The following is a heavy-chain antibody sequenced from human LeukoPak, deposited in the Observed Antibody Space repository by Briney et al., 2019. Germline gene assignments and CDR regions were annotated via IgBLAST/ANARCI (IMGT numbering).Heavy chain of an antibody. CDR3: AKSQRGYCSGGSCYSGDY. V-gene: IGHV3-23*01. Sequence: PGGSLRLSCAASGFTFSSYAMSWVRQAPGKGLEWVSAISGSGGSTYYADSVKGRFTISRDNSKNTLYLQMNSLRAEDTAVYYCAKSQRGYCSGGSCYSGDYWGQGTLVTVSS. D-gene: IGHD2-15*01. J-gene: IGHJ4*02. CDR1: GFTFSSYA. CDR2: ISGSGGST.